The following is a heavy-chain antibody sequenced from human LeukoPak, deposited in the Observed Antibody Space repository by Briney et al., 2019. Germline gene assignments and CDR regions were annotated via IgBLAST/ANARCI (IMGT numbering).Heavy chain of an antibody. CDR2: INPNSGGT. J-gene: IGHJ3*02. V-gene: IGHV1-2*02. CDR1: GYTFTGYY. CDR3: ARGEITLLGNSGAFDI. Sequence: ASVKVSCKASGYTFTGYYMHWVRQAPGQGLEWMGWINPNSGGTNYAQKFQGRVTMTRDTSISTAYMELSRLRSDDTAVYYCARGEITLLGNSGAFDIWGQGTMVTVSS. D-gene: IGHD4-23*01.